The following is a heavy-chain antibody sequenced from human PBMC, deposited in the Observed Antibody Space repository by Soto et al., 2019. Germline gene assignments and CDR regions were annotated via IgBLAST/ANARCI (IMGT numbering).Heavy chain of an antibody. Sequence: EVQLVESGGGLVQPGGSLRVSCAASGFTVSSNYMTWVLQAPGQGLECVSIIYSSGSTDYADSVKGRFTISRDISQNTLYLQMNSLRAEDTAVYYCARRHYYGSYWGQGTLVTVSS. D-gene: IGHD3-10*01. J-gene: IGHJ4*02. V-gene: IGHV3-66*04. CDR1: GFTVSSNY. CDR3: ARRHYYGSY. CDR2: IYSSGST.